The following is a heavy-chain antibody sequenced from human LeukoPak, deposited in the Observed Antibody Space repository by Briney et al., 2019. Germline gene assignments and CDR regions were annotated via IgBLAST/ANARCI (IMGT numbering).Heavy chain of an antibody. CDR3: GTGDQHSISWFLFAFDI. V-gene: IGHV1-18*01. CDR2: ISPYNGNT. CDR1: AYTFSRYG. J-gene: IGHJ3*02. Sequence: ASVKVSCKASAYTFSRYGISWVRQAPGQGLEWMGWISPYNGNTKYAQKFQGRVTLTTDRSTSTAYMELRSLRSDDTAVYFCGTGDQHSISWFLFAFDIWGQGTMVTVSS. D-gene: IGHD6-13*01.